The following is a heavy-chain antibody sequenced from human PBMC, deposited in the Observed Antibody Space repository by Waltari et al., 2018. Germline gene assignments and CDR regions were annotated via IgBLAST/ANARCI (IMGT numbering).Heavy chain of an antibody. CDR3: AKDPLAVAGIYYYFDY. Sequence: QVQLVESGGGVVQPGGSLRLSCAASGFTFSSYGMHWVRQAPGKGLEWVAFIRYDGSNKYYADSVKDRFTISRDNSKNTLYLQMNSLRAEDTAVYYCAKDPLAVAGIYYYFDYWGQGTLVTVSS. CDR2: IRYDGSNK. J-gene: IGHJ4*02. CDR1: GFTFSSYG. V-gene: IGHV3-30*02. D-gene: IGHD6-19*01.